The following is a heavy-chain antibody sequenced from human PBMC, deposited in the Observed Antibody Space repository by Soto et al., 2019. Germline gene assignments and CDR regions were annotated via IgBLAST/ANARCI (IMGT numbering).Heavy chain of an antibody. J-gene: IGHJ4*02. Sequence: QLQLQESGPGLVKPSETLSLTCTVSGGSISSSSYYWGWIRQPPGQGLEWLGTIYSLGNTYYNPSLKSRVTIPVDKSKSQLFLKLSAVTAPDTAVYYCARQIYDSSGYYYAYWGQGTRVTVSS. CDR1: GGSISSSSYY. D-gene: IGHD3-22*01. CDR2: IYSLGNT. V-gene: IGHV4-39*01. CDR3: ARQIYDSSGYYYAY.